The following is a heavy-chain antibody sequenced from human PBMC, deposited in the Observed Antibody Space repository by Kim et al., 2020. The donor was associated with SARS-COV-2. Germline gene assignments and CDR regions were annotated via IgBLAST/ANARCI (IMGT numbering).Heavy chain of an antibody. V-gene: IGHV4-4*09. Sequence: NPPRKSRVTISVDTSKTQFSLKLSSVTAADTAVYYCARCDYYGSGSPFDYWGQGTLVTVSS. D-gene: IGHD3-10*01. CDR3: ARCDYYGSGSPFDY. J-gene: IGHJ4*02.